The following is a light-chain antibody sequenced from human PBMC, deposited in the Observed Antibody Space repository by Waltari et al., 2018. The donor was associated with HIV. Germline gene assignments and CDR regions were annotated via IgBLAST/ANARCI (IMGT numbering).Light chain of an antibody. CDR2: WAS. J-gene: IGKJ4*01. V-gene: IGKV4-1*01. Sequence: DTWMTKPPNSLAVSLGERATINSRPSRTLVHSSDSLNCLAWYQQKPGQSPKLLIDWASTRASGVPDRFSGSGSGTNFSLTISTLQTDDVTLYYCQQYCSLGPTFGGGTKVEIK. CDR1: RTLVHSSDSLNC. CDR3: QQYCSLGPT.